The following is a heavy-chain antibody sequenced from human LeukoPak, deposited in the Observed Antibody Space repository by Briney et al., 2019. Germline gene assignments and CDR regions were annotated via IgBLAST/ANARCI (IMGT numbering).Heavy chain of an antibody. J-gene: IGHJ5*02. D-gene: IGHD3-10*01. CDR1: GFAFNTYW. V-gene: IGHV3-7*01. CDR3: ARHGSRRGAWFDP. Sequence: GGSLSLSCAASGFAFNTYWMNWVRQAPGKGLEWVANIKQDGSEKSYVDSVKGRFTISRDNAKNSLYLQMNSLRAEDTAVYYCARHGSRRGAWFDPWGQGTRVTGSS. CDR2: IKQDGSEK.